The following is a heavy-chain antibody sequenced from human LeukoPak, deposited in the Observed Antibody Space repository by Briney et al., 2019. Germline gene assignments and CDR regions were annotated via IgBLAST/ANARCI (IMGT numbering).Heavy chain of an antibody. J-gene: IGHJ4*02. CDR1: GFTFSSYS. CDR2: ISSSSSTI. Sequence: PGGSLRLSCAASGFTFSSYSMNWVRQAPGKGPEWVSYISSSSSTIYYADSVKGRFTISRDNAKNSLYLQMNSLRAEDMAVYYCARGSLLRFLEWLLMGYWGQGTLVTVSS. D-gene: IGHD3-3*01. V-gene: IGHV3-48*01. CDR3: ARGSLLRFLEWLLMGY.